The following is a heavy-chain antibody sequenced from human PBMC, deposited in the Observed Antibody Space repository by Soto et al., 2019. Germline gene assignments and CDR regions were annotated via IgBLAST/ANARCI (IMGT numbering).Heavy chain of an antibody. V-gene: IGHV4-4*02. CDR3: ARAGEGSGSWSIYYYYGMDV. Sequence: PSETLSLTCAVSGGSISSSNWWSWVRQPPGKGLEWIGEIYHSGSTNYNPSLKSRVTISVDKSKNQFSLKLSSVTAADTAVYYCARAGEGSGSWSIYYYYGMDVWGQGTTVTVSS. D-gene: IGHD6-13*01. J-gene: IGHJ6*02. CDR2: IYHSGST. CDR1: GGSISSSNW.